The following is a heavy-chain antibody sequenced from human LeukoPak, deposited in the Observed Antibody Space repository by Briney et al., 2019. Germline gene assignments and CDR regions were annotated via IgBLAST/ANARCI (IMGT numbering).Heavy chain of an antibody. Sequence: PSETLSLTCTVSGGSISSSSYYWGWIRQPPGKGLEWIGSIYYSGSTYYNPSLKSRVTISVDTSKNQFSLKLSSVTAADTAVYYCARGPGLRGRSGSWFDPWGQGTLVTVSS. CDR1: GGSISSSSYY. CDR2: IYYSGST. V-gene: IGHV4-39*07. J-gene: IGHJ5*02. D-gene: IGHD1-26*01. CDR3: ARGPGLRGRSGSWFDP.